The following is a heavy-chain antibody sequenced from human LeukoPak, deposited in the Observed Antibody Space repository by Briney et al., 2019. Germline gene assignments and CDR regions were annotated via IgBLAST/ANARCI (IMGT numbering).Heavy chain of an antibody. CDR1: GFTFNSYA. D-gene: IGHD2-2*01. V-gene: IGHV3-64*01. CDR2: ISSNGDST. J-gene: IGHJ4*02. Sequence: GGALRLSCVVSGFTFNSYAMHWVRQAPGKGLEYVSAISSNGDSTYYANSVKGRFTISRDNSKNTLYLQMGSLRAEDLAVSYCARSPTPFYCSTFDYWGQGTLVTVSS. CDR3: ARSPTPFYCSTFDY.